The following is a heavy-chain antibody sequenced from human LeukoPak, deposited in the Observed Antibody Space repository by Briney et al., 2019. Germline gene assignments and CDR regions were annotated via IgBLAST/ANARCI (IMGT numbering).Heavy chain of an antibody. CDR3: ARVTHYYDSSGYYEFDY. CDR1: GFTLSSYE. J-gene: IGHJ4*02. V-gene: IGHV3-48*03. Sequence: GGSLRLSCAASGFTLSSYEMNWVRQAPGKGLEWVSYISSSGSTIYYADSVKGRFTISRDNAKNSLYLQMNSLRAEDTAVYYCARVTHYYDSSGYYEFDYWGQGTLVTVSS. D-gene: IGHD3-22*01. CDR2: ISSSGSTI.